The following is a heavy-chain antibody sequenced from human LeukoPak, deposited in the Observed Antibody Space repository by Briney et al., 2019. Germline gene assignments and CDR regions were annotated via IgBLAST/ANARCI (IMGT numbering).Heavy chain of an antibody. CDR1: GFTVSRSY. V-gene: IGHV3-53*01. D-gene: IGHD3-22*01. CDR3: ARAPFYFDSSSYPYFDY. Sequence: PGGSLRLSCAASGFTVSRSYISWVRQAPGKGLEWVSVIYTSGNTYYADSVKGRFTISRDNSKNTLYLQMNSLRAEDTAVYYCARAPFYFDSSSYPYFDYWSQGTLVTVSS. J-gene: IGHJ4*02. CDR2: IYTSGNT.